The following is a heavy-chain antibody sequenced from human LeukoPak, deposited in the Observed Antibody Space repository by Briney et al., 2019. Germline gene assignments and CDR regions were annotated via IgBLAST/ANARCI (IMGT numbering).Heavy chain of an antibody. D-gene: IGHD5-18*01. CDR2: INPNSGGT. CDR1: GYTFTGYY. Sequence: GASVKVSCKASGYTFTGYYMHWVRQAPGQGLEWMGWINPNSGGTNYAQKFQGRVTMTRDTSISTAYMELSRLRSDDTAVYYCARVSGRGYSCGSLDYWGQGTLVTVSS. CDR3: ARVSGRGYSCGSLDY. V-gene: IGHV1-2*02. J-gene: IGHJ4*02.